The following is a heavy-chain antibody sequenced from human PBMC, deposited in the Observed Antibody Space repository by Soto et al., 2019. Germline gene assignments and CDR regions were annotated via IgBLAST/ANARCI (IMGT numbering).Heavy chain of an antibody. V-gene: IGHV3-20*04. D-gene: IGHD6-13*01. CDR2: INWNGGST. CDR3: ARDYRGIAAAEDWFDP. J-gene: IGHJ5*02. CDR1: GFTFDDYG. Sequence: EVQLVESGGGVVRPGGSLRLSCAASGFTFDDYGMSWVRQAPGKGLEWVSGINWNGGSTGYADSVKGRFTISRDNAKNSLYLQMNSLRAENTALYYCARDYRGIAAAEDWFDPWGQGTLVTVSS.